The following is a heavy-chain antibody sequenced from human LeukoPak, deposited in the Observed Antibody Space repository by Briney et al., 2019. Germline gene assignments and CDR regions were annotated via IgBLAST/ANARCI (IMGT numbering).Heavy chain of an antibody. V-gene: IGHV3-23*01. D-gene: IGHD1-26*01. CDR1: GFTFSSCA. Sequence: GGSLRLSCAASGFTFSSCAKSWVRQAPGKGLEWVSVISGSGGSTYYADSVKGRFTISRDNSKNTLYLQMNSLRAEDTAVYYCARGDGSYSGYFDYWGQGTLVTVSS. CDR2: ISGSGGST. J-gene: IGHJ4*02. CDR3: ARGDGSYSGYFDY.